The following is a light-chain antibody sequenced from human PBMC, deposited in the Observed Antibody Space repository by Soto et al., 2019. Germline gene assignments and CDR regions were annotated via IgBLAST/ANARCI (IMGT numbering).Light chain of an antibody. CDR3: QQYHTWPIT. Sequence: AIQMTQSPSSLSASVGDRVTITCRASQGIRNDLGWYQQKPGKAPKLLIYAASSLQSGVPSRFSGSGSGTDFTLTISSLQPEDCAIYYCQQYHTWPITFGGGTKVDIK. CDR2: AAS. CDR1: QGIRND. J-gene: IGKJ4*01. V-gene: IGKV1-6*01.